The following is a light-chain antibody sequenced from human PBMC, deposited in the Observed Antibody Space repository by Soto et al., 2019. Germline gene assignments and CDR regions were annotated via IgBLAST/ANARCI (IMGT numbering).Light chain of an antibody. Sequence: EIVLTQSPATLSLSPGERATLSCRASQSVSSYLAWYQQKPGQAPRLLIYDASNRATGIPARFSGSGSGTDFTLTISSLEPEDFEVYYCQQRSNWPAIFGGGTKVEIK. CDR2: DAS. CDR1: QSVSSY. J-gene: IGKJ4*01. V-gene: IGKV3-11*01. CDR3: QQRSNWPAI.